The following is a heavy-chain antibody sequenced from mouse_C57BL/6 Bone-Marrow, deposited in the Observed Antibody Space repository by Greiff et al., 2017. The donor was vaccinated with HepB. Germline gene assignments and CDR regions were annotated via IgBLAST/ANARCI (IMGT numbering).Heavy chain of an antibody. Sequence: EVKLLESGGGLVKPGGSLKLSCAASGFTFSSYAMSWVRQTPEKRLEWVATISDGGSYTYYPDNVKGRFTISRDNAKNNLYLQMSHLKSEDTAMYYCARDQAGTGYWGQGTTLTVSS. CDR2: ISDGGSYT. D-gene: IGHD4-1*01. CDR1: GFTFSSYA. J-gene: IGHJ2*01. CDR3: ARDQAGTGY. V-gene: IGHV5-4*01.